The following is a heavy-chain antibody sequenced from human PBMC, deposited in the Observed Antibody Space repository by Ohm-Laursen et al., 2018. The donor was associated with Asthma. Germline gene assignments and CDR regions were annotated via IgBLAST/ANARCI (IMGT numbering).Heavy chain of an antibody. Sequence: ASSVKVSCKASGYTFTSYAIHWVRQAPGQRLEWMGWINTNTGKPSYAQGYTGRFVLSLDTAASTAYLQISSLEAEDSAVYFCAKVRTAGYDALDLWGQGTMVTVSS. CDR3: AKVRTAGYDALDL. CDR1: GYTFTSYA. V-gene: IGHV7-4-1*02. CDR2: INTNTGKP. D-gene: IGHD3-9*01. J-gene: IGHJ3*01.